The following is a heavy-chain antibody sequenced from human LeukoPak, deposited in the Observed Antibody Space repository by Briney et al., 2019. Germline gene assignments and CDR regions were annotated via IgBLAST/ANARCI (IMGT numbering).Heavy chain of an antibody. CDR1: SGSISSGTYY. CDR3: ARELAYYFDY. J-gene: IGHJ4*02. V-gene: IGHV4-61*02. CDR2: IYSSEST. Sequence: PSETLSLTCTVSSGSISSGTYYWSWIRQPAGKGLEWIGRIYSSESTNYNPSLKSRVTMSVDTSKNQFSLKLSSVTAADTAVYYCARELAYYFDYWGQGTLVTVSS.